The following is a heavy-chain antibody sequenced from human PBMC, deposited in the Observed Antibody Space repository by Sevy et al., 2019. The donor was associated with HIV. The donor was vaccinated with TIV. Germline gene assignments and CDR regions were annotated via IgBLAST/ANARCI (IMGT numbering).Heavy chain of an antibody. Sequence: SETLSLTCTVSGGSISSYSWRWVRQPAGKGLEWIGRIYTRGSTNYNPSLKSRVTMSVDTSKNQSSLKLSSVPAAETAVYYCARDRGVRDSSDKKYDAVDIWGQGTMVTVSS. V-gene: IGHV4-4*07. CDR2: IYTRGST. J-gene: IGHJ3*02. CDR3: ARDRGVRDSSDKKYDAVDI. D-gene: IGHD3-22*01. CDR1: GGSISSYS.